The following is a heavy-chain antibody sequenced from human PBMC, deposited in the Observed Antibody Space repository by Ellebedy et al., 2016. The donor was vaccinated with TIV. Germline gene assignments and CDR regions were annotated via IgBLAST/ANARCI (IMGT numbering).Heavy chain of an antibody. CDR1: GLSVSSDKMS. Sequence: SGPTLVKPTETLTLTCTLSGLSVSSDKMSVNWFRQPHGKALEWLARIDWDDDTFYKTSLKTRLTVSKDTSKNQVVLTMTVMEPVDTATYYCTRTSRDAFDIWGQGTMVIVSS. CDR3: TRTSRDAFDI. CDR2: IDWDDDT. V-gene: IGHV2-70*04. J-gene: IGHJ3*02.